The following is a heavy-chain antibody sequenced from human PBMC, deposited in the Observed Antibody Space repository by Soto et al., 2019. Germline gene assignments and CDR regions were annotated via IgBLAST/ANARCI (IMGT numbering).Heavy chain of an antibody. CDR2: TYPGDSDT. CDR1: GYSFASYL. D-gene: IGHD2-8*01. CDR3: AIGGLYTRPLVY. J-gene: IGHJ4*02. V-gene: IGHV5-51*01. Sequence: GESLQISCQGSGYSFASYLIGWVRQMPVKDLEWMGITYPGDSDTRYSPSFQGQVTISADKSLRTAYLQWTSLRASDTAMYDWAIGGLYTRPLVYWGKGTPGTVS.